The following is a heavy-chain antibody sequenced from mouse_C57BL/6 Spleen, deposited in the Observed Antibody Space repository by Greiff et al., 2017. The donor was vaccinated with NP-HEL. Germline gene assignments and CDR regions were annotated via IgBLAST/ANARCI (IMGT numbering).Heavy chain of an antibody. Sequence: QVQLQQPGAELVKPGASVKLSCKASGYTFTSYWIPWVKQRPGQGLEWIGTIHPASGSTNYNEKFKSKATLTVDTSSSTAYMQRSSLTSEDSAVYYCAGGDPAWFAYWGQGTLVTVSA. CDR1: GYTFTSYW. D-gene: IGHD3-3*01. CDR2: IHPASGST. J-gene: IGHJ3*01. CDR3: AGGDPAWFAY. V-gene: IGHV1-55*01.